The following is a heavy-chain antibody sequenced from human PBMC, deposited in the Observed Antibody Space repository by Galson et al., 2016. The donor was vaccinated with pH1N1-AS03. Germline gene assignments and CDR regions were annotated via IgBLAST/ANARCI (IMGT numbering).Heavy chain of an antibody. CDR3: ATDSRGGSYYGFS. CDR1: GLIFKNTW. Sequence: SLRLSCAVSGLIFKNTWMSWVRQAPGMGLEWVGRIQSKFNGGAIDYAAAVTGRFTISRDDSQNTLYLQMNNLKTEDTGLYYCATDSRGGSYYGFSWGHGTLVTVSS. D-gene: IGHD1-26*01. CDR2: IQSKFNGGAI. V-gene: IGHV3-15*01. J-gene: IGHJ5*01.